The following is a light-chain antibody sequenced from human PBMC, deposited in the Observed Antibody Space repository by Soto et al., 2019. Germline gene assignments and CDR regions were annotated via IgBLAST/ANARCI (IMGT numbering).Light chain of an antibody. CDR2: GAS. CDR3: QQYGSSLS. J-gene: IGKJ1*01. CDR1: QSVSSSY. Sequence: EIVLTQSPGTLSLSPGERATLSCRASQSVSSSYLAWYQQKPGQAPRRLIYGASSRATGIPDRFSGSGSGTDFTLTISRLEPEDFAVYSCQQYGSSLSFGQGTKVEIK. V-gene: IGKV3-20*01.